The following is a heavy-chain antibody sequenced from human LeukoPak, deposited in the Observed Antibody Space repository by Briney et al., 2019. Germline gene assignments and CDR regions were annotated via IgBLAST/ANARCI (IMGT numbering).Heavy chain of an antibody. Sequence: GGSLRLSCAASGFTFSNAWMSWVRQAPGKGLEWVSILYISGGTYYADSVKGRFTISRDNSKNTVYLQMNSLRAEDTAVYYCAGHFDSATNYWGQGTLVTVSS. V-gene: IGHV3-66*04. CDR3: AGHFDSATNY. CDR1: GFTFSNAW. CDR2: LYISGGT. D-gene: IGHD2-21*01. J-gene: IGHJ4*02.